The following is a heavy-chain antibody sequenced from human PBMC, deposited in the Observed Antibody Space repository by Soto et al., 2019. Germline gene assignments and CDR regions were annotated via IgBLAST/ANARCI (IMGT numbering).Heavy chain of an antibody. CDR1: GFTFSSYA. V-gene: IGHV3-23*01. CDR2: ISGSGGST. Sequence: GGSLRLSCAASGFTFSSYAMSWVRQAPGKGLEWVSAISGSGGSTYYADSVKGRFTISRDNSKNTLYLQMNSLRAEDTAVYYCATGEGYYDFWSGPGPAFDIRGQGTMVTVSS. J-gene: IGHJ3*02. CDR3: ATGEGYYDFWSGPGPAFDI. D-gene: IGHD3-3*01.